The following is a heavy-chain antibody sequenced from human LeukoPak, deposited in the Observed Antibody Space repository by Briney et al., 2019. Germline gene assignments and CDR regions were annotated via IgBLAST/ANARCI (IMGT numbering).Heavy chain of an antibody. V-gene: IGHV3-53*01. Sequence: GGSLRLSCAASEFTVSGNHMSWVRQAPGKGLEWVSVIYSGGTTYYADSVKGRFTISRDNSKNTLFLQMNSLRAEDTAVYYCARDSGDRTVDYWGQGTLVTVSS. CDR1: EFTVSGNH. D-gene: IGHD3-10*01. CDR2: IYSGGTT. J-gene: IGHJ4*02. CDR3: ARDSGDRTVDY.